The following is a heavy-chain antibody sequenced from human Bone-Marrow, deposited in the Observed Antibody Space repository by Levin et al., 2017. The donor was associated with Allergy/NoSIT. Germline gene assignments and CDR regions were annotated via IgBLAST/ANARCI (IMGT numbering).Heavy chain of an antibody. V-gene: IGHV3-30*18. CDR1: GFTFSSYG. Sequence: PGGSLRLSCAASGFTFSSYGMHWVRQAPGKGLGWVAVISYDGRNKFYADSVKGRFTISRDNSKNTLYLEMNGLGPEDTAVNYVAKLEWPYSTRWYELYNWGQGTLVTVSS. D-gene: IGHD6-13*01. CDR3: AKLEWPYSTRWYELYN. CDR2: ISYDGRNK. J-gene: IGHJ4*02.